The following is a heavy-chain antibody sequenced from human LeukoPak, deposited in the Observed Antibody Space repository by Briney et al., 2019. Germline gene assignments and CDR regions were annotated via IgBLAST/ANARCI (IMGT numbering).Heavy chain of an antibody. CDR2: IYYSGST. D-gene: IGHD3-22*01. Sequence: KASETLSLTCTVSGGSISSSSYYWGWIRQPPGKGLEWIGSIYYSGSTYYNPSLKSRVTISVDTSKNQFSLKLSSVTAADTAVYYCARDVRGYYDSSGFDYWGQGTLVTVSS. J-gene: IGHJ4*02. CDR1: GGSISSSSYY. V-gene: IGHV4-39*07. CDR3: ARDVRGYYDSSGFDY.